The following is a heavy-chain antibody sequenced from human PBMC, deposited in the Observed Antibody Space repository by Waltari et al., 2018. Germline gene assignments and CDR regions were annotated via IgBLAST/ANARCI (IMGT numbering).Heavy chain of an antibody. CDR1: GFPFSNYW. D-gene: IGHD7-27*01. J-gene: IGHJ4*02. V-gene: IGHV3-74*01. CDR3: ARDTPGDGIDY. CDR2: ANSDGSSP. Sequence: EVQLVESGGGLVQPGGSLRLSCAASGFPFSNYWMHWVRQVPGKGLIWVSHANSDGSSPTYADSVKGRFTISRDNAKNTLYLQMNSLRAEDTAIYYCARDTPGDGIDYWGQGILVTVSS.